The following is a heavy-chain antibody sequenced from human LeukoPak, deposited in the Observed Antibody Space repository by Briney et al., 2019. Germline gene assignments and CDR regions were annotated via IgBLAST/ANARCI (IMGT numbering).Heavy chain of an antibody. J-gene: IGHJ5*02. CDR3: ARLRNIVVVPAAINTPNWFDP. CDR2: IIPIFGTA. D-gene: IGHD2-2*01. Sequence: SVKVSCKASGCTFSSYAISWVRQAPGQGLEWMGGIIPIFGTANYAQKFQGRVTITADESTSTAYMELSSLRSEDTGVYYCARLRNIVVVPAAINTPNWFDPWGQGTLVTVSS. V-gene: IGHV1-69*13. CDR1: GCTFSSYA.